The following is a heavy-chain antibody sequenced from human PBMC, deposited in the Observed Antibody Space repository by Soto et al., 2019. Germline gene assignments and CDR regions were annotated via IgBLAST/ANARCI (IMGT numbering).Heavy chain of an antibody. CDR2: VNPSGGHT. Sequence: QVQLVQSGAEVKKPGASVKVSCKASGDTFTDYYIHWVRQAPGQGLEWMVTVNPSGGHTTYAQHFLGTLTMTRDTSRIALYMELTSLTSEEPALYYCARGGHVVVVTAALDSCGQGTLVTVSA. D-gene: IGHD2-21*02. J-gene: IGHJ4*02. CDR3: ARGGHVVVVTAALDS. CDR1: GDTFTDYY. V-gene: IGHV1-46*01.